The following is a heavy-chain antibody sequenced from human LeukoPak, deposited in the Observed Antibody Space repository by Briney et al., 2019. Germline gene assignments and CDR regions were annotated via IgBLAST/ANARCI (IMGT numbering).Heavy chain of an antibody. CDR2: ISGSGGST. CDR3: AKDEWTYYDILTGYYTPRGFDY. Sequence: PGGSLRLSCAASGFTFSSYAMSWVRQAPGKGLEWVSAISGSGGSTYYADSVKGRFTISRDNSKNTLYLQMNSLRAEDTAVYYCAKDEWTYYDILTGYYTPRGFDYWGQGTLVTVSS. V-gene: IGHV3-23*01. D-gene: IGHD3-9*01. CDR1: GFTFSSYA. J-gene: IGHJ4*02.